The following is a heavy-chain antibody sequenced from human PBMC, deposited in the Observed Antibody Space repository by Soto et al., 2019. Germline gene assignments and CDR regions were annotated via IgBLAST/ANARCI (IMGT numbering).Heavy chain of an antibody. D-gene: IGHD6-6*01. CDR2: IYYSGST. V-gene: IGHV4-59*01. CDR3: ARGQGAAYSSSSEGGCYYYYGMDV. Sequence: SETLSLTCTVSGVSTSSYYWSWIRQPPGKGLEWIGYIYYSGSTNYNPSLKSRVTISVGTSKNQFSLKLSSVTAADTAVYYCARGQGAAYSSSSEGGCYYYYGMDVWGQGTTVTVSS. J-gene: IGHJ6*02. CDR1: GVSTSSYY.